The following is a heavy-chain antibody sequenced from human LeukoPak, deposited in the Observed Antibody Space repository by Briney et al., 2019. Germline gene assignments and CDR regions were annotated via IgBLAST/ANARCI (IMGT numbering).Heavy chain of an antibody. J-gene: IGHJ6*02. V-gene: IGHV4-34*01. CDR2: INHSGST. D-gene: IGHD6-19*01. CDR3: AREEQWLVEYGMDV. CDR1: GGSFSGYY. Sequence: SETLSLTCAVYGGSFSGYYWSWIRQPPGKGLEWIGEINHSGSTNYNPSLKSRVTISVDTSKNQFSLKLSSVTAADTAVYYCAREEQWLVEYGMDVWGQGTTVTVSS.